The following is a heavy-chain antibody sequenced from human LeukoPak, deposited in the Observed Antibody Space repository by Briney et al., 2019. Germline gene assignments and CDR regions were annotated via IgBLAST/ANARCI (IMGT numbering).Heavy chain of an antibody. V-gene: IGHV4-59*01. CDR1: GGSISSYY. J-gene: IGHJ1*01. Sequence: SETLSLTCSVSGGSISSYYWTWIRHPPGKGLEWIGYLYYSGSTAYNPSLKSRVTISVDTSKRKLSLKLISVAAADTAIYYCARVRGDFETDWGQGTLVTVSS. CDR3: ARVRGDFETD. CDR2: LYYSGST. D-gene: IGHD3-16*01.